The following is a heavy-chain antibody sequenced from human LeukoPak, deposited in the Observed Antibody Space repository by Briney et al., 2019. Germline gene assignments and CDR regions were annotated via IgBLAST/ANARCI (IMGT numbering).Heavy chain of an antibody. CDR2: ISSSGSTI. CDR1: GFTFSSYW. D-gene: IGHD3-22*01. V-gene: IGHV3-48*04. J-gene: IGHJ4*02. CDR3: ARASYYYDSRV. Sequence: GGSLRLSCAASGFTFSSYWMHWVRQAPGKGLEWVSYISSSGSTIYYADSVKGRFTISRDNAKNSLYLQMNSLRAEDTAVYYCARASYYYDSRVWGQGTLVTVSS.